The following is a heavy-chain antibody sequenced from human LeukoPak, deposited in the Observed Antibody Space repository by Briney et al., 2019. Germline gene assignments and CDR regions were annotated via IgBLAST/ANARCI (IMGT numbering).Heavy chain of an antibody. D-gene: IGHD3-9*01. Sequence: GGSLRLSCAASGFTFSSHGMHWVRQAPGKGLEWVPVIWYDGSNKYYADSVKGRFTISRDNSKNTLYLQMNSLRAEDTAVYYCARGNHYYDILTGLDYWGQGTLVTVSS. V-gene: IGHV3-33*01. CDR2: IWYDGSNK. J-gene: IGHJ4*02. CDR3: ARGNHYYDILTGLDY. CDR1: GFTFSSHG.